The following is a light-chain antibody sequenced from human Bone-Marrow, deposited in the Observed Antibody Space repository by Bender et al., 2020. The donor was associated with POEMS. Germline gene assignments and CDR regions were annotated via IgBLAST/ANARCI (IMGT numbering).Light chain of an antibody. CDR2: QDT. CDR1: DLGNKF. J-gene: IGLJ3*02. Sequence: SYEVTQPPSVSVSPGQTATITCSGDDLGNKFTCWYQQKPGQSPVLVIYQDTVRPSGIPARFSGSNSGNTATLTVRGTQTLDEADYYCQAWISNTVVFGGGTKLTVL. CDR3: QAWISNTVV. V-gene: IGLV3-1*01.